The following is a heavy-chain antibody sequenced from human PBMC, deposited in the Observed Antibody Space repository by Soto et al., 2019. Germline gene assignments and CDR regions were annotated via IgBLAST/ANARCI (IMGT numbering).Heavy chain of an antibody. CDR3: AQTTSTYYYDSSGYYPYDAFDI. Sequence: QITLKESGPTLVKPTQTLTLTCTFSGFSLSTSGVGVGWIRQPPGKALEGLALIYWNDDKRYSPSLKSRLTITKDTSKNQVVLTMTNKDPVDTATYYCAQTTSTYYYDSSGYYPYDAFDIWGQGTMVTVSS. J-gene: IGHJ3*02. V-gene: IGHV2-5*01. D-gene: IGHD3-22*01. CDR2: IYWNDDK. CDR1: GFSLSTSGVG.